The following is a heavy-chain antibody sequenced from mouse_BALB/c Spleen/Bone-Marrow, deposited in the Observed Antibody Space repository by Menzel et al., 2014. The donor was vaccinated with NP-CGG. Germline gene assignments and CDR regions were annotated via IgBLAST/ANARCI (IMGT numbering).Heavy chain of an antibody. J-gene: IGHJ3*01. CDR1: GYSFTGYT. V-gene: IGHV1-18*01. CDR2: INPYNGGT. CDR3: ARGGYYGNLFAY. Sequence: EVQLQQSGPELVKPGASMKISCKASGYSFTGYTMNWVKQSHGKNLEWIELINPYNGGTSYNQKFKGKATLTVDKSSSTAYMELLSLTSEDSAVYYCARGGYYGNLFAYWGQGTLVTVSA. D-gene: IGHD2-1*01.